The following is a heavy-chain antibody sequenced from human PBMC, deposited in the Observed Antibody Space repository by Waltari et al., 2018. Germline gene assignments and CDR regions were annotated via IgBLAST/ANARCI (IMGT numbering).Heavy chain of an antibody. Sequence: QVQLVQSGAEVKKPGSSVKVSCKASGGPFSSYAISWVRQAPGQGLEWMGGIIPIFGTANYAQKFQGRVTITTDESTSTAYMELSSLRSEDTAVYYCARDPYCGGDCYFDYWGQGTLVTVSS. J-gene: IGHJ4*02. V-gene: IGHV1-69*05. D-gene: IGHD2-21*01. CDR2: IIPIFGTA. CDR1: GGPFSSYA. CDR3: ARDPYCGGDCYFDY.